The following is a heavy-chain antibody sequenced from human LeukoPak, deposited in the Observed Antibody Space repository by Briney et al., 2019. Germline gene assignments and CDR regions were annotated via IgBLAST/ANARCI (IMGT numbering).Heavy chain of an antibody. J-gene: IGHJ4*02. CDR2: ISAYSGNT. CDR3: ARQREYCSSTSCIGGYFDY. D-gene: IGHD2-2*01. CDR1: GYTFTSYG. Sequence: ASVKVSCKASGYTFTSYGINWVRQAPGQGLEWMGWISAYSGNTNYAQKFQDRVSMTTDTSTSTAYMELRSLRSDDTAMYYCARQREYCSSTSCIGGYFDYWGQGTLVTVSS. V-gene: IGHV1-18*01.